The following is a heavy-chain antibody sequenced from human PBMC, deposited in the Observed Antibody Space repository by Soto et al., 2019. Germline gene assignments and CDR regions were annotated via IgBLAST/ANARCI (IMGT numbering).Heavy chain of an antibody. Sequence: QVQLVQSGAEVKKPGSSVKVSCKASGGTFSSYTISWVRQAPGQGLEWMGRIIPILGIANYAQKFQGRVTITADKSTSTAYMELSSLRSEDTAVYYCARGTGIAAAGYCQHWGQGTLVTVSS. V-gene: IGHV1-69*02. CDR3: ARGTGIAAAGYCQH. J-gene: IGHJ1*01. D-gene: IGHD6-13*01. CDR1: GGTFSSYT. CDR2: IIPILGIA.